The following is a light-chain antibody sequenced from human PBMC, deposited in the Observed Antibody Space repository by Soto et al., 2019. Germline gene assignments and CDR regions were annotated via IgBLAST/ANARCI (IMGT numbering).Light chain of an antibody. CDR3: SSFRSSSTSYV. J-gene: IGLJ1*01. Sequence: QSALTQPASVSGSPGQSITISCTGTSSDIGDSNDVSWYQQHPGKAPKLVIYDVSNRPSGVSNRFSGSKSANTASLTISGLHAEDEADYYCSSFRSSSTSYVFGTGTKVTVL. CDR1: SSDIGDSND. V-gene: IGLV2-14*03. CDR2: DVS.